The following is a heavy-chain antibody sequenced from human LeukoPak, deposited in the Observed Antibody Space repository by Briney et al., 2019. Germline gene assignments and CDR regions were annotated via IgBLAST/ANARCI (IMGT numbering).Heavy chain of an antibody. CDR1: GVTLSTYA. Sequence: PGGSLRLSCAASGVTLSTYAMSWARQAPGKGLEWVSGISSSGSGYNTYYADSVKGRFTISRDSSKNTLFLHMNTLRAEDTAIYYCAKSSSGWYVVDYWGQGTLVTVSS. J-gene: IGHJ4*02. CDR2: ISSSGSGYNT. D-gene: IGHD6-19*01. CDR3: AKSSSGWYVVDY. V-gene: IGHV3-23*01.